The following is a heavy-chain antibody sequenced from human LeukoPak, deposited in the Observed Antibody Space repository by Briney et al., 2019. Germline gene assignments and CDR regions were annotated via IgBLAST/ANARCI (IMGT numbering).Heavy chain of an antibody. D-gene: IGHD3-3*01. CDR3: ARVGSGNYYYYYYMDV. J-gene: IGHJ6*03. V-gene: IGHV1-18*01. CDR1: GYTFTSYG. CDR2: ISAYNGNT. Sequence: ASVKVSCKASGYTFTSYGISWVRQAPGQGLEWMGWISAYNGNTNYAQKLQGRVTMTTETSTSTAYMELRSLRSDDTAVYYCARVGSGNYYYYYYMDVWGKGTTVTVSS.